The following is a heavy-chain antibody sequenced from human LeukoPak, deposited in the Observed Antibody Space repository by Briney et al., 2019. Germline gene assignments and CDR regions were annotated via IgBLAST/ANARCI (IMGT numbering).Heavy chain of an antibody. CDR2: LYYSGST. J-gene: IGHJ4*02. CDR1: GGSISSYSYY. V-gene: IGHV4-39*07. D-gene: IGHD3-22*01. Sequence: SETLSLTCTVSGGSISSYSYYWGWIRQPPGKGLEWIGSLYYSGSTFYKPSLKNRVTISGDTSKNQFSLKLTSVTAADTAVYYCASSPYYYDSSGFHWGQGTLVTVSS. CDR3: ASSPYYYDSSGFH.